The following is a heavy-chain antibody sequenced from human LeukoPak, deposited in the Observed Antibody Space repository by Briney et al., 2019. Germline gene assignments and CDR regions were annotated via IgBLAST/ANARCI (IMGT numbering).Heavy chain of an antibody. CDR3: ARDVERFGELCQFDY. D-gene: IGHD3-10*01. CDR1: EFTFSSYA. Sequence: GRSLRLSCAASEFTFSSYAMHWVRQAPGKGLEWVAVISYDGSNKYYADSVKGRFTISRDNSKNTLYLQMNSLRAEDTAVYYCARDVERFGELCQFDYWGQGTLVTVSS. V-gene: IGHV3-30-3*01. J-gene: IGHJ4*02. CDR2: ISYDGSNK.